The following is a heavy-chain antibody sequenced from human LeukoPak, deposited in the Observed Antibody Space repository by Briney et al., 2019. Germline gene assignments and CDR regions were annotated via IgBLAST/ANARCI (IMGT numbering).Heavy chain of an antibody. V-gene: IGHV3-48*03. CDR1: GFTLSSYE. J-gene: IGHJ3*02. D-gene: IGHD3-16*01. Sequence: GESLRLSCAASGFTLSSYEMNWVRQAPGKGLEWVSYISRSGSTIYYADSVKGRFTISRDNAKNSLYLQMNSLRAEDTAVYYCARDCRRGSGDAFDIWGQGTMVTVSS. CDR2: ISRSGSTI. CDR3: ARDCRRGSGDAFDI.